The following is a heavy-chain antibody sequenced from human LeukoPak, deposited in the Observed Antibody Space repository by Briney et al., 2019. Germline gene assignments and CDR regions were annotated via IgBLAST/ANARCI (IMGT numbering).Heavy chain of an antibody. V-gene: IGHV3-7*01. CDR2: IKDDGSER. D-gene: IGHD6-13*01. CDR1: GFTFSSYG. J-gene: IGHJ4*02. Sequence: GGSLRLSCAASGFTFSSYGMHWVRQAPGKGLEWVANIKDDGSERYHVGSVEGRFTISRDNDKNSLYLQMNSLKPEDTAVYYCARVSSSRYPLYYFDSWGQGTLASVSS. CDR3: ARVSSSRYPLYYFDS.